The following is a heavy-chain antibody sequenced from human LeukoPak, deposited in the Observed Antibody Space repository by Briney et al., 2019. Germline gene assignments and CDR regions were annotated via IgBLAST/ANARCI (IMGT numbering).Heavy chain of an antibody. CDR3: ATYRQVKLPFEA. Sequence: GGSLRLSCAASGFTFSDFAMIWVRQPPGKGLEWVSSTFQGGGEIHYADSVRGRFTISRDNSRSTLFLQMNSLRGEDTAIYYCATYRQVKLPFEAWGQGTLVTVSP. D-gene: IGHD5-18*01. V-gene: IGHV3-23*01. J-gene: IGHJ5*02. CDR2: TFQGGGEI. CDR1: GFTFSDFA.